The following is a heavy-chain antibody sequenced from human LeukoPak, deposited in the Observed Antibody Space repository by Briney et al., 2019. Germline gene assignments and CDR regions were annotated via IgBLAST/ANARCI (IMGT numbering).Heavy chain of an antibody. CDR3: ARDYGGNFGGDAFDI. D-gene: IGHD4-23*01. CDR2: IYYSGST. Sequence: TPSETLSLTCTVSGGSISSSSYYWGWIRQPPGKGLEWIGSIYYSGSTYYNPSLKSRVTISVDTSKNQFSLKLSSVTAADTAVYYCARDYGGNFGGDAFDIWGQGIMVTVSS. J-gene: IGHJ3*02. CDR1: GGSISSSSYY. V-gene: IGHV4-39*02.